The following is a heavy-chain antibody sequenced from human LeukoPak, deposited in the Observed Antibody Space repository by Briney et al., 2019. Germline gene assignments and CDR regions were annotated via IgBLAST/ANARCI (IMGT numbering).Heavy chain of an antibody. CDR2: INHSGST. Sequence: SETLSLTCTVYGGSFSGYDWNWIRQPPEKGLEWLGQINHSGSTKYNPALKSRVTIAVDTSKNQFSLKLSSVTAADTAVYYCARGGGSYCSADNCFQTHYYLDVWGKGTTVTVSS. CDR3: ARGGGSYCSADNCFQTHYYLDV. D-gene: IGHD2-15*01. V-gene: IGHV4-34*01. J-gene: IGHJ6*03. CDR1: GGSFSGYD.